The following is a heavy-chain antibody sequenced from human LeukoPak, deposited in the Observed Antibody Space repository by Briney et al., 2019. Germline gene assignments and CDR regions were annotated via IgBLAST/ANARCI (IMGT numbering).Heavy chain of an antibody. D-gene: IGHD5-12*01. CDR1: GGTFSSYA. J-gene: IGHJ4*02. CDR3: ARVLVRGYVAIDY. Sequence: VASVKVSCKASGGTFSSYAISWVRQAPGQGLEWMGRIIPILGIANYAQKFQGRVTITADKSTSTAYMELSSLRSEDTAVYYCARVLVRGYVAIDYWGQGTLVTVSS. CDR2: IIPILGIA. V-gene: IGHV1-69*04.